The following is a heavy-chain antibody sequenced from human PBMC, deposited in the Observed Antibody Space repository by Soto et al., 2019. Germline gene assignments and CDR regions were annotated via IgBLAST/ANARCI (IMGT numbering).Heavy chain of an antibody. Sequence: GGSLRLSCAASGFTFSSYAMSWVRQAPGKGLEWVSAISGSGGSTYYADSVKGRFTISRDNSKNTLYLQMNSLRAEDTAVYYCAKDQNHRYQLPPGDAFDIWGQGTMVTVSS. J-gene: IGHJ3*02. CDR1: GFTFSSYA. V-gene: IGHV3-23*01. CDR3: AKDQNHRYQLPPGDAFDI. D-gene: IGHD2-2*01. CDR2: ISGSGGST.